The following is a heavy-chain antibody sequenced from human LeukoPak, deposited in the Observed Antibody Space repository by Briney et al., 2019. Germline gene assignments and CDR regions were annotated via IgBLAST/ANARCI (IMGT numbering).Heavy chain of an antibody. CDR3: ARGRRDGGYSRDWFDP. J-gene: IGHJ5*02. CDR2: LIPIFGAP. V-gene: IGHV1-69*05. CDR1: GGTFSAYA. D-gene: IGHD4-17*01. Sequence: ASVKVSCKASGGTFSAYAISWVRQAPGQGLEWMGGLIPIFGAPDYAQNFQGRVTITTDESAATTYMELNSLTSEDTAVYYCARGRRDGGYSRDWFDPWGQGTLVTVSS.